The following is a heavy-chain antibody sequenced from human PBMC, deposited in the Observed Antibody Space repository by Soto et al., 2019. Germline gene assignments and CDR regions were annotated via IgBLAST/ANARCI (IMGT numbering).Heavy chain of an antibody. CDR3: ARYLYSSGCFDY. Sequence: QVQLVESGGGVVQPGRSLRLSCAASGFTFSSYAMHWVRQAPGKGLEWVAVISYDGSNKYYADSVKGRFTISRDNSKNTLYLQMNSLRAEDTAVYYCARYLYSSGCFDYWGQGTLVPVSS. D-gene: IGHD6-19*01. CDR1: GFTFSSYA. V-gene: IGHV3-30-3*01. J-gene: IGHJ4*02. CDR2: ISYDGSNK.